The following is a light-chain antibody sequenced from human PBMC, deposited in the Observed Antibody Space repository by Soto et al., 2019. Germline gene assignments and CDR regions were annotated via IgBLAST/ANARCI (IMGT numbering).Light chain of an antibody. CDR1: NSNIGSGYD. Sequence: QSVLTQPPSVSGAPGQRVTISCTGSNSNIGSGYDVHWYQQLPGTAPKLLIYGNTNRPSGVPDRFSGSKSGTSASLAITGLQAEDEGDYYCQSYDSSLNIWLFGGGTKVTVL. V-gene: IGLV1-40*01. J-gene: IGLJ2*01. CDR3: QSYDSSLNIWL. CDR2: GNT.